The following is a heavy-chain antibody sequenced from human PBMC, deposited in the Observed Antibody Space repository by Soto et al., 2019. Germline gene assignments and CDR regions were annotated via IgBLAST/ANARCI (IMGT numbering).Heavy chain of an antibody. D-gene: IGHD2-15*01. J-gene: IGHJ4*02. CDR3: AREDGGGGRRHDF. CDR2: INPSDGST. Sequence: QVQLVQSGAEVKKTGASVKISCKTSGYTFAMHYIHWVRQVPGQGLEWMGMINPSDGSTSYVQKFQGRVTMTRDTSATTVFLNMSRLTSHDTAVFYCAREDGGGGRRHDFWGQGTLVTVSS. CDR1: GYTFAMHY. V-gene: IGHV1-46*01.